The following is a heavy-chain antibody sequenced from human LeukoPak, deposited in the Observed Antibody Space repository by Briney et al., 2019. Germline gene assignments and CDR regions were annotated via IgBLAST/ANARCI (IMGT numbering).Heavy chain of an antibody. V-gene: IGHV3-7*03. Sequence: GGSLRLSCAASGFTFSSYWMSWVRQAPGKGLEWVANIKQDGSEKYYVDSVKGRFTISRDNAKNSLYLQMNSLRAEDTAVYYCARDLEVVVAATNVFGYWGQGTLVTVSS. CDR2: IKQDGSEK. D-gene: IGHD2-15*01. J-gene: IGHJ4*02. CDR1: GFTFSSYW. CDR3: ARDLEVVVAATNVFGY.